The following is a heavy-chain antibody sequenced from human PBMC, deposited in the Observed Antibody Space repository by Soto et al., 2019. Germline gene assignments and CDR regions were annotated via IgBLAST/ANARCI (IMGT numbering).Heavy chain of an antibody. CDR2: ISGSGGST. D-gene: IGHD1-1*01. CDR3: AKVFHTKPRRGLGSFDP. Sequence: GGSLRLSCAASGFTFSSYAMSWVRQAPGKGLEWVSAISGSGGSTYYADSVKGRFTISRDNSKNTLYLQMNSLRAEDTAVYYCAKVFHTKPRRGLGSFDPWGQGTLVTVSS. V-gene: IGHV3-23*01. J-gene: IGHJ5*02. CDR1: GFTFSSYA.